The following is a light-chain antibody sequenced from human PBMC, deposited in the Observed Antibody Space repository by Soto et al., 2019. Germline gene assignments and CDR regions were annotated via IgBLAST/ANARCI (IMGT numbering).Light chain of an antibody. CDR2: AAS. CDR1: PGISNY. J-gene: IGKJ3*01. V-gene: IGKV1-27*01. Sequence: DIQMTQSPSALSASVGDRVTITYRASPGISNYLAWYQQKPRKVPKLLIYAASTLQSGIPSRFVGSGSATDFALTISSLQPADVATYYCEKYNSASFTFGPGSNVDIK. CDR3: EKYNSASFT.